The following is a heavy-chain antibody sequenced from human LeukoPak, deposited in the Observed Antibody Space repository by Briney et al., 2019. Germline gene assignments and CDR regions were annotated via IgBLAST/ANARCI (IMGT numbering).Heavy chain of an antibody. CDR2: IYYSGST. CDR1: GGSISSYY. V-gene: IGHV4-59*08. J-gene: IGHJ5*02. D-gene: IGHD6-13*01. Sequence: SETLSLTCTVSGGSISSYYWSWIRQPPGKGLEWIGYIYYSGSTNYNPSLKSRVTISVDTSKNQFSLKLSSATAADTAVYYCARRRSSSWDWFDPWGQGTLVTVSS. CDR3: ARRRSSSWDWFDP.